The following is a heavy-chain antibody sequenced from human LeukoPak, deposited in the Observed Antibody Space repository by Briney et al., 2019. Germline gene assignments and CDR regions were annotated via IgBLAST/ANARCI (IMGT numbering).Heavy chain of an antibody. V-gene: IGHV1-46*01. CDR1: GYTFTSYY. CDR3: ARDPYSNYPSYYFGY. Sequence: ASVKVSCKASGYTFTSYYMHWVRQAPAQGLEWMGIINPSGGSTSYAQKFQGRVTMTRDTSTSTVYMELSSLRSEDTAVYYCARDPYSNYPSYYFGYWGQGTLVTVSS. CDR2: INPSGGST. J-gene: IGHJ4*02. D-gene: IGHD4-4*01.